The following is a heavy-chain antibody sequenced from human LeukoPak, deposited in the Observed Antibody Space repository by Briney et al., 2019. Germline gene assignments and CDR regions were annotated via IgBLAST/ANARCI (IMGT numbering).Heavy chain of an antibody. D-gene: IGHD3-3*01. CDR2: INPSGCST. J-gene: IGHJ4*02. CDR1: GYTFTSYY. Sequence: ASVKVSCKASGYTFTSYYMHWVRQAPPQGLEWMGIINPSGCSTSYAQKFQGRVTMTRDTSTSTVYMELSSLRSEDTAVYYCERDLWGTIFGVVIPPGYWGQGTLVTVSS. V-gene: IGHV1-46*01. CDR3: ERDLWGTIFGVVIPPGY.